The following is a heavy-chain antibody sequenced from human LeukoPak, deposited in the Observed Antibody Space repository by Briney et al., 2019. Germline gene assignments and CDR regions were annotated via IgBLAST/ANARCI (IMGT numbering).Heavy chain of an antibody. D-gene: IGHD6-6*01. J-gene: IGHJ4*02. V-gene: IGHV4-39*01. CDR2: IYYSGST. CDR3: ARSGSLAARPPYFDY. Sequence: SETLSLTCTVSGGSISSRSYYWGWIRQPPGKGLEWIGSIYYSGSTYYNPSLESRVTISVDTSKNQFSLKLSSMMAADTAVYYCARSGSLAARPPYFDYWGQGTLVTVSS. CDR1: GGSISSRSYY.